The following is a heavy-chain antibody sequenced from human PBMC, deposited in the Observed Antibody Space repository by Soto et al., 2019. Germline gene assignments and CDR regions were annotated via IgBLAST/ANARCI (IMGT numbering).Heavy chain of an antibody. CDR2: INPRAGDT. D-gene: IGHD2-2*01. J-gene: IGHJ5*02. V-gene: IGHV1-46*01. CDR3: ARGSPSSSRLGWLYT. CDR1: GYTFISYY. Sequence: QAQVVQSGAEVKKLGASVKVTCKASGYTFISYYIHWVRQAPGQGLEWMGMINPRAGDTKYAQNFSRRVTMTRYTSTRTVDMELSRLTSEDMSVYYCARGSPSSSRLGWLYTWGQGPQVTLAS.